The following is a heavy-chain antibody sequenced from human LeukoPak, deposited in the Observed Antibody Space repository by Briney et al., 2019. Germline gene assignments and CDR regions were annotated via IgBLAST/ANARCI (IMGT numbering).Heavy chain of an antibody. CDR1: GLTFSSYA. Sequence: PGGSLRLSCAASGLTFSSYAMHWVRQAPGKGLEWVAFIRYDGSNKYYADSVKGRFTISRDNSKNTLYLQMNSLRAEDTAVYYCARLRYYGMDVWGQGTTVTVSS. V-gene: IGHV3-30*02. CDR2: IRYDGSNK. J-gene: IGHJ6*02. D-gene: IGHD2-15*01. CDR3: ARLRYYGMDV.